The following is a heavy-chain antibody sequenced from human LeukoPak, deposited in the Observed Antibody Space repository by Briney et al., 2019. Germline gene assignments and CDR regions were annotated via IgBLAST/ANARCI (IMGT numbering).Heavy chain of an antibody. V-gene: IGHV5-51*01. Sequence: GESLKISCMASGYSFTTYWIGWVRQMPGKGLEWMGIIYPGDSDTRYRPSFQGQVTISADKSISTAYLQWSSLKASDTAKYYCAASIGTAAGTLDYWGQGTLVTVSS. J-gene: IGHJ4*02. CDR2: IYPGDSDT. D-gene: IGHD6-13*01. CDR1: GYSFTTYW. CDR3: AASIGTAAGTLDY.